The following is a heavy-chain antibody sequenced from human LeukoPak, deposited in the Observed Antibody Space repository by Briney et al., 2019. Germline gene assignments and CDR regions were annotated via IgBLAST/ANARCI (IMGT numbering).Heavy chain of an antibody. J-gene: IGHJ3*02. CDR2: IWNDGSDE. Sequence: GGSLRLSCAASGFTFSKYAMHWVRQTPGKGLEWVAAIWNDGSDENYADSVKGRFTISSDNSKSALYLQMNSLRAEDTAVYYCTFEIGRSQGAFDIWGQGTMITVSS. D-gene: IGHD1-26*01. V-gene: IGHV3-33*01. CDR1: GFTFSKYA. CDR3: TFEIGRSQGAFDI.